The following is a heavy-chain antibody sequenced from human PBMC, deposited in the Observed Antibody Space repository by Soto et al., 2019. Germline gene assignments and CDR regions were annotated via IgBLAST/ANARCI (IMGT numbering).Heavy chain of an antibody. V-gene: IGHV3-48*03. CDR3: ERENSVQAWLHHFDH. J-gene: IGHJ4*02. CDR1: GFSLSSFA. CDR2: ISDDGASI. D-gene: IGHD5-18*01. Sequence: GSLRVFAEASGFSLSSFAMNWVRQAPGRGLEWVSYISDDGASIYYADSLKGRFTISRDNAKNSLSLQMNNLRAEDTAVYYCERENSVQAWLHHFDHWGLGTLVTVSS.